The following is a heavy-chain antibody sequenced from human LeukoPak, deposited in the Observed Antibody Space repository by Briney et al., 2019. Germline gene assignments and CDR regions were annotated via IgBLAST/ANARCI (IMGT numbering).Heavy chain of an antibody. CDR2: IYTSGST. CDR3: ARLYSSSSFFDY. J-gene: IGHJ4*02. Sequence: SETLSLTCTVSGGSINSYYWSWIRQPPGKGLEWIGYIYTSGSTNYNPSLKSRVTISVDTSKNQFSLKLSSVTAADTAVYYCARLYSSSSFFDYWGQGTLVTVSS. CDR1: GGSINSYY. V-gene: IGHV4-4*09. D-gene: IGHD6-6*01.